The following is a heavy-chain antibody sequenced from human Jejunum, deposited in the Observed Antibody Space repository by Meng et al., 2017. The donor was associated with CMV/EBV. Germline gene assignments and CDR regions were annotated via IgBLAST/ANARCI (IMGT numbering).Heavy chain of an antibody. J-gene: IGHJ6*01. D-gene: IGHD3-10*01. Sequence: SYWMTWVRQAPGKGLEWLSVIYSGGSVTYYADSVKGRFTISRDNSKDTVYLQMNSLRAEDTAVYYCAKVVRFPRGGSYTYYYGMDVWGQGTAVTVSS. CDR2: IYSGGSVT. CDR1: SYW. CDR3: AKVVRFPRGGSYTYYYGMDV. V-gene: IGHV3-23*03.